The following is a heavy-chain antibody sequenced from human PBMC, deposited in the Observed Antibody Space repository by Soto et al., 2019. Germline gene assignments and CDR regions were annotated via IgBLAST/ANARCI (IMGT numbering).Heavy chain of an antibody. CDR1: GYTFTSYG. D-gene: IGHD4-17*01. J-gene: IGHJ4*02. V-gene: IGHV1-18*01. CDR3: ARDWGYDYGDSRPLDY. Sequence: QVQLVQSGAEVKNSGASVKVSCKASGYTFTSYGFSWVRQAPGQGLEWMGWISASNGNTNYAQKFQGRVTITADESTSTAYMELSSLRSEDTAVYYCARDWGYDYGDSRPLDYWGQGTLVTVSS. CDR2: ISASNGNT.